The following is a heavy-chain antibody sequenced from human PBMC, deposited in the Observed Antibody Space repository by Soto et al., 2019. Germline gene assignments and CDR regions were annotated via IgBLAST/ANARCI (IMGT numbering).Heavy chain of an antibody. CDR2: ISGSGGST. CDR3: AKSFLASGSYYNGFYPWFDP. D-gene: IGHD3-10*01. CDR1: GFTFSSYA. Sequence: PGGSLRLSCAASGFTFSSYAMSWVRQAPGKGLEWVSAISGSGGSTYYADSVKGRFTISRDNSKNTLYLQMNSLRAEDTAVYYCAKSFLASGSYYNGFYPWFDPWGQGTLVTVSS. J-gene: IGHJ5*02. V-gene: IGHV3-23*01.